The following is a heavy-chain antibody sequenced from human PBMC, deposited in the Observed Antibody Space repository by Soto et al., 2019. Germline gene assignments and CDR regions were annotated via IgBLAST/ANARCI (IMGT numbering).Heavy chain of an antibody. CDR3: ARNVGVSYQKRRGYSGYDLGVEDY. Sequence: PSETLSLTWTVSYGSISSYYGRWILQPTGKGLEWIGFIYYSGSTNYNPSLKSRVTISVDTSKNQFSLKLSSVTAADTAVYYCARNVGVSYQKRRGYSGYDLGVEDYWGQGTLVTVTS. D-gene: IGHD5-12*01. V-gene: IGHV4-59*01. CDR2: IYYSGST. J-gene: IGHJ4*02. CDR1: YGSISSYY.